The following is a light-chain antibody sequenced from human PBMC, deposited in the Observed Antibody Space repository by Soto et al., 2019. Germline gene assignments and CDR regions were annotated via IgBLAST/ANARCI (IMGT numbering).Light chain of an antibody. Sequence: QPVLTQPPSVSEAPGQRVTISCTGSSSNIGAGYEAHWYQQVPGTAPKLLIYENNNRPSGVPDRFSGSKSGTSASLAITGLLAEDEAEYYCQSYDSSLSGYLFGTGTKLTVL. CDR2: ENN. CDR3: QSYDSSLSGYL. V-gene: IGLV1-40*01. CDR1: SSNIGAGYE. J-gene: IGLJ1*01.